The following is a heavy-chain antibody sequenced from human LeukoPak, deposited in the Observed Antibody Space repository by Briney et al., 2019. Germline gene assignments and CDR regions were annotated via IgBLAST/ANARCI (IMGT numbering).Heavy chain of an antibody. CDR1: GGSISSSSYY. J-gene: IGHJ5*02. CDR3: ARGYLYPGRRYCSGGSCWGDWFDP. V-gene: IGHV4-39*07. Sequence: SETLSLTCTVSGGSISSSSYYWGWIRQPPGKGLEWIGSIYYSGSTYYNPSLKSRVTISVDTSKNQFSLKLSSVTAADTAVYYCARGYLYPGRRYCSGGSCWGDWFDPWGQGTLVTVSS. CDR2: IYYSGST. D-gene: IGHD2-15*01.